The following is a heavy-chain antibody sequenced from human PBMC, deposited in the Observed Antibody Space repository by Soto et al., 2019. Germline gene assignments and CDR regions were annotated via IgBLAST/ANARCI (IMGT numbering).Heavy chain of an antibody. V-gene: IGHV3-48*02. D-gene: IGHD2-21*02. CDR2: ISSRSDAI. CDR1: GFSFSDYS. Sequence: GSLRLSCVGSGFSFSDYSINWVRQAPGKGLQGISYISSRSDAIHYADSVKGRFTVSRDNAKNAVFLQMNSLRDDDTAIYYCARLPKGSFVTAWGQGTQVTVSS. CDR3: ARLPKGSFVTA. J-gene: IGHJ4*02.